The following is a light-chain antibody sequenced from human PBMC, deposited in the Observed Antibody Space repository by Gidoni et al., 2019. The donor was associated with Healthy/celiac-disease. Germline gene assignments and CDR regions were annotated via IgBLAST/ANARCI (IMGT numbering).Light chain of an antibody. CDR2: GAS. V-gene: IGKV3-20*01. CDR1: QSVSSSY. J-gene: IGKJ1*01. CDR3: QQYGSSPWT. Sequence: EIVLTQSPGTLSLSPGERATLSCRASQSVSSSYLAWYQKKPVQAPRLLIYGASSRATGIPDRFSGSGSGTEFTLTISRLEPEDFAVYYCQQYGSSPWTFGQGTKVEIK.